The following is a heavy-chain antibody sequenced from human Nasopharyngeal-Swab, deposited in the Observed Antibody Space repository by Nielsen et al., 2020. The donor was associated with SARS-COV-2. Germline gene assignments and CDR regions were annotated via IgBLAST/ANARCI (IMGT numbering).Heavy chain of an antibody. J-gene: IGHJ6*02. CDR2: ISSNGGST. D-gene: IGHD5-12*01. Sequence: GGSLRLSCSASGFTFSSYAMHWVRQAPGKGLEYVSAISSNGGSTYYADSVKGRFTISRDNSKNTLYLQMSSLGAEDTAVYYCVTGDIVATGDYYYGMDVWGQGTTVTVSS. CDR1: GFTFSSYA. CDR3: VTGDIVATGDYYYGMDV. V-gene: IGHV3-64D*06.